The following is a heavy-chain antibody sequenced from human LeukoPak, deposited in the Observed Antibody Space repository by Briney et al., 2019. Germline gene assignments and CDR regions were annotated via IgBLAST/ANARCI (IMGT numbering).Heavy chain of an antibody. CDR1: AGSISSYY. J-gene: IGHJ4*02. D-gene: IGHD3-22*01. Sequence: SETLSLMCTVSAGSISSYYWSWIRQPPGKGLEWMGYIYYSGSTNYNPSLKSRVTISVDTSKNQFSLRLSSVTAADTAMYYCARGYYDSRGYRLFDHWGQGTLVTVSS. CDR2: IYYSGST. CDR3: ARGYYDSRGYRLFDH. V-gene: IGHV4-59*01.